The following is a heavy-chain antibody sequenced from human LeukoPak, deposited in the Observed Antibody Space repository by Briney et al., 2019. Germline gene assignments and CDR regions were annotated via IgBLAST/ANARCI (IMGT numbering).Heavy chain of an antibody. D-gene: IGHD3-10*01. CDR3: ARDLYYYGSGSDNFLYY. Sequence: GGSLRLSCAASGFTVSSNYMNWVRQAQGQGLEWVSIINSGGSTHYADSVKGRFTISRDNSKNTLYLQMNSLRAEDTAVYYCARDLYYYGSGSDNFLYYWGQGTLVTVYS. CDR2: INSGGST. V-gene: IGHV3-53*01. J-gene: IGHJ4*02. CDR1: GFTVSSNY.